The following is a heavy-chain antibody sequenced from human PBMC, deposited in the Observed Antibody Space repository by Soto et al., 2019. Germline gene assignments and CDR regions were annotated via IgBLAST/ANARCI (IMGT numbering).Heavy chain of an antibody. CDR2: IYYSGST. Sequence: SETLSLTCTVSGGSISSYYWSWIRQPPGKGLEWIGYIYYSGSTNYNPSLKSRVTISVDTSKNQFSLKLSSVTAADTAVYYCARRGGDYGDYRFDYWGQGTLVTVSS. CDR1: GGSISSYY. D-gene: IGHD4-17*01. J-gene: IGHJ4*02. CDR3: ARRGGDYGDYRFDY. V-gene: IGHV4-59*08.